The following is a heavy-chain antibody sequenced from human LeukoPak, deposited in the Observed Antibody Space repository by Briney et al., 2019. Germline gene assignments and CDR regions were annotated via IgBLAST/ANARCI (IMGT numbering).Heavy chain of an antibody. V-gene: IGHV3-7*01. CDR2: IKQDGSGK. CDR3: ARSGEDY. CDR1: GFTFSSYS. Sequence: GGSLRLSCAASGFTFSSYSMNWVRQAPGKGLEWVANIKQDGSGKYYVDSVKGRFTISRDNAKNSLYLQMNSLRAEDTAVYYCARSGEDYWGQGTLVTVSS. J-gene: IGHJ4*02.